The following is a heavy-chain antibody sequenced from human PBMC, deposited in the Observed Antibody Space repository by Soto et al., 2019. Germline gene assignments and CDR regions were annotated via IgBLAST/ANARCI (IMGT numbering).Heavy chain of an antibody. V-gene: IGHV3-30*18. CDR3: AKSRESLFTILDY. CDR1: GFTFSSYG. D-gene: IGHD3-3*01. J-gene: IGHJ4*02. Sequence: QPGGSLRLSCAASGFTFSSYGMHWVRQAPGKGLEWVSVISYDGSNKYYADSVKGRFTISRDNSKNTLYLQMNSLRAEDTAVYYCAKSRESLFTILDYWGQGTLVTVSS. CDR2: ISYDGSNK.